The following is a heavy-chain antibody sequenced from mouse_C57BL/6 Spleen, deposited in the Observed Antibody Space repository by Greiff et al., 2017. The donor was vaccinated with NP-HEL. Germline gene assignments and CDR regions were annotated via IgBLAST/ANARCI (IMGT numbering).Heavy chain of an antibody. D-gene: IGHD2-4*01. V-gene: IGHV1-82*01. CDR2: IYPGDGDT. J-gene: IGHJ2*01. Sequence: QVQLQQSGPELVKPGASVKISCKASGYAFSSSWMNWVKQRPGKGLEWIGRIYPGDGDTKYNGKFKGKATLTADKSSSTAYMQLSSLTSEDSAVYFCAGDYDVPYYFVYWGQGTTLTVSS. CDR1: GYAFSSSW. CDR3: AGDYDVPYYFVY.